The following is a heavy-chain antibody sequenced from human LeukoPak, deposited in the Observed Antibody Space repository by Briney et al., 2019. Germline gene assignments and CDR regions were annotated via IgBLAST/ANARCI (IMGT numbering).Heavy chain of an antibody. CDR3: ARGTWSSSIDY. CDR2: IYYSGST. CDR1: GGSINSGGYY. J-gene: IGHJ4*02. Sequence: SQTLSLTCTVSGGSINSGGYYWSWIRQHPGKGLEWIGYIYYSGSTYYNPSLKSRITISVDTSKNQFSLKLSSVTAADTAVYYCARGTWSSSIDYWGQGTLVTVSS. V-gene: IGHV4-30-4*08. D-gene: IGHD6-6*01.